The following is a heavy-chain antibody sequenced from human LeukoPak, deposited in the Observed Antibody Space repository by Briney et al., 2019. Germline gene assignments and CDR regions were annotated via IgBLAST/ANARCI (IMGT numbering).Heavy chain of an antibody. J-gene: IGHJ5*02. CDR1: GYAFNSYY. D-gene: IGHD4-17*01. CDR3: ARGGRDYGDRRFDP. CDR2: INPSGGRT. Sequence: GASVKVSCKASGYAFNSYYMHWVRQAPGQGLEWMGIINPSGGRTSYAQKFQGRVTMTRDTSTRTIYIELYSLRSDDTAVYYCARGGRDYGDRRFDPWGQGTLVTVSS. V-gene: IGHV1-46*02.